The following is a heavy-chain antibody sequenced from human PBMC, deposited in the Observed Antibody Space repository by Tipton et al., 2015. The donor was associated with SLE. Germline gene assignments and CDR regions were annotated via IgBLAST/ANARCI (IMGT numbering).Heavy chain of an antibody. J-gene: IGHJ6*03. CDR3: ARDEVVMPAAYYSYYYMDV. D-gene: IGHD2-2*01. V-gene: IGHV4-59*01. CDR2: IYYSGST. CDR1: GDSISSYY. Sequence: TLSLTCTVSGDSISSYYWNWLRQPPGKGLEWIGYIYYSGSTNSNPSPKSRVTLSVDTSKNQFSLRLSSVTAADTALYFCARDEVVMPAAYYSYYYMDVWGKGTTVTVSS.